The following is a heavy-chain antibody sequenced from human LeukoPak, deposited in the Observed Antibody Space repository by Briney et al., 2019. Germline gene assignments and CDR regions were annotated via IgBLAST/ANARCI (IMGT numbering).Heavy chain of an antibody. D-gene: IGHD3-22*01. CDR3: ARGWDSSGQIPFLY. Sequence: VASVKVSCKSSGGTFSNYAISWVRQAPGPGLEWMGGIIPIFGTAKYAQKFQGRVTITADASTSTAYMELSSLRSEDTAVYYCARGWDSSGQIPFLYWGQGTLVTVSS. J-gene: IGHJ4*02. V-gene: IGHV1-69*01. CDR2: IIPIFGTA. CDR1: GGTFSNYA.